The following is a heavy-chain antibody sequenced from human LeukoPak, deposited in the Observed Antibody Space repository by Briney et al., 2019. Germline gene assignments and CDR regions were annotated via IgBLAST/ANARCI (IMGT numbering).Heavy chain of an antibody. CDR1: GFTFSSYA. CDR3: ARAVALARGINYFDY. CDR2: ISGSGGST. Sequence: GGSLRLSCAASGFTFSSYAMSWVRQAPGKGLEWVSAISGSGGSTYYADSVKGRFTISRENAKNSLYLQMNSLRAGDTAVYYCARAVALARGINYFDYWGQGTLVTVSS. D-gene: IGHD3-10*01. J-gene: IGHJ4*02. V-gene: IGHV3-23*01.